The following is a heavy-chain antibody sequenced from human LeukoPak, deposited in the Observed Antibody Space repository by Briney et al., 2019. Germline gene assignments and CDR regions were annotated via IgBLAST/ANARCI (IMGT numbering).Heavy chain of an antibody. CDR3: ARAPGMRYCSGGSCAGY. Sequence: GASVKVSCKASGYTFTSYAMHWVRQAPGQRLEWMGWINAGNGNTKYSQKFQGRVTITRDTSASTAYMELSSLRSDDTAVYYCARAPGMRYCSGGSCAGYWGQGTLVTVSS. V-gene: IGHV1-3*01. D-gene: IGHD2-15*01. CDR1: GYTFTSYA. J-gene: IGHJ4*02. CDR2: INAGNGNT.